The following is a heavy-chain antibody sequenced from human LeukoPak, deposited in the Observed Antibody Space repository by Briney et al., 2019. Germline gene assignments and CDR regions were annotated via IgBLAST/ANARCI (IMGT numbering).Heavy chain of an antibody. D-gene: IGHD1-14*01. CDR3: ARDRNSPAKYYFDY. V-gene: IGHV3-53*05. J-gene: IGHJ4*02. CDR1: GFTVSSNY. Sequence: PGGSLRLSCAASGFTVSSNYMSWVRQAPGKGLEWVSVTYSGGSTYYADSVKGRFTISRDNSKNTLYLQMNSLRAEDTAVYYCARDRNSPAKYYFDYWGQGTLVTVSS. CDR2: TYSGGST.